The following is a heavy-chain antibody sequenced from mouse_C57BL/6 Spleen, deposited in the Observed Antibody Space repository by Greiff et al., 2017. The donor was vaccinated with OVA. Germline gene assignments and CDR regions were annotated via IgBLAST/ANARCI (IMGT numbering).Heavy chain of an antibody. CDR1: GFNIKNTY. D-gene: IGHD1-1*01. CDR2: IDPANGNT. J-gene: IGHJ1*03. CDR3: ARSLLFITTVDWYFDV. V-gene: IGHV14-3*01. Sequence: EVQLVESVAELVRPGASVKLSCTASGFNIKNTYMHWVKQRPEQGLEWIGRIDPANGNTKYAPKFQGKATITADTSSNTAYLQLSSLTSEDTAIYYCARSLLFITTVDWYFDVWGTGTTVTVSS.